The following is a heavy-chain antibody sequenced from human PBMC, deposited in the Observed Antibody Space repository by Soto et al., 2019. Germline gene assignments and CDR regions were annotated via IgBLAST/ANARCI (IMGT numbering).Heavy chain of an antibody. V-gene: IGHV3-23*01. D-gene: IGHD2-15*01. Sequence: GRSLRLSCAASGFTFSSFAMSWVRQAPGKGLDWVSAISGSDGSTYSADSLTGRFTISRDNSKNTLYLQMSSLRAEDTAVYYCARGFSACKGSPPDFWGQGSMVTVSS. J-gene: IGHJ4*02. CDR3: ARGFSACKGSPPDF. CDR2: ISGSDGST. CDR1: GFTFSSFA.